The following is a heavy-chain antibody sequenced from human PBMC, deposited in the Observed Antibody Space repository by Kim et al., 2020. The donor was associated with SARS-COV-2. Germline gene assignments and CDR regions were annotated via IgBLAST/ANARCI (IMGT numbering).Heavy chain of an antibody. CDR1: GGAISSGGYY. CDR2: IYYSGST. V-gene: IGHV4-31*03. J-gene: IGHJ4*02. Sequence: SETLSLTCTVSGGAISSGGYYWSWIRQHPGKGLEWIGYIYYSGSTYYNPSLKSRVTISVDTSKNQFSLKLSSVTAADTAVYYCARVKNMVRGEYEIDYWGQGTLVTVSS. D-gene: IGHD3-10*01. CDR3: ARVKNMVRGEYEIDY.